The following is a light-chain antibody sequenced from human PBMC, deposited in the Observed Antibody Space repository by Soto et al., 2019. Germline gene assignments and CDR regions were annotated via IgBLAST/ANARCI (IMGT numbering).Light chain of an antibody. V-gene: IGLV2-14*01. J-gene: IGLJ2*01. CDR2: AVT. Sequence: QSALTQPASASGSPGQSIAISCTGTSSDVGGYDQVSWYQQHPGKAPKLMIYAVTTRPSGVSNRFSGSKSGNTASLTISGLQAEDEADYYCSSYTGSGTFFGGGTQLTVL. CDR1: SSDVGGYDQ. CDR3: SSYTGSGTF.